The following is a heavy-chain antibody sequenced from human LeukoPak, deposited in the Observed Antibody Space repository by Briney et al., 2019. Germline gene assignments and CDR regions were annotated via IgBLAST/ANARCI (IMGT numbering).Heavy chain of an antibody. CDR2: IYCSGST. CDR3: ARLGPYDAFDI. D-gene: IGHD3-16*01. CDR1: GGSISSYY. V-gene: IGHV4-59*01. J-gene: IGHJ3*02. Sequence: PSETLSLTCTVSGGSISSYYWSWIRQPPGKGLEWIGYIYCSGSTNYNPSLKSRVTISVDTSKNQFSLKLSSVTAADTAVYYCARLGPYDAFDIWGQGTMVTVSS.